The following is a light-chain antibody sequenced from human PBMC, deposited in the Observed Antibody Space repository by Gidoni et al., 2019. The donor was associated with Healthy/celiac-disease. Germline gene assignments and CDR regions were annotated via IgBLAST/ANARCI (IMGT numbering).Light chain of an antibody. V-gene: IGKV3-15*01. CDR2: GAS. CDR3: QQYDNWTRT. CDR1: QSVRSN. Sequence: EILMTHPPATLSVSPGERATLSCRASQSVRSNFAWYQQKPGQAPRLLIHGASTRATGIPARFSGSGCGTEFTLTISSMQSEDFAVYYCQQYDNWTRTFGQGTKVEIK. J-gene: IGKJ1*01.